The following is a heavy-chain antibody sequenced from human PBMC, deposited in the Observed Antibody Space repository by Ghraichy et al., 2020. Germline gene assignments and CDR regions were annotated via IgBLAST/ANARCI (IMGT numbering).Heavy chain of an antibody. J-gene: IGHJ4*02. D-gene: IGHD3-22*01. CDR2: IKQDGSEK. CDR3: ARAMYDSLFVDY. V-gene: IGHV3-7*01. Sequence: GESLNISCAASGFTFSRHWMSWVRQAPGKGLEWVANIKQDGSEKYYVDSVKGRFTISRVNAKNSLYLQMNSLRAEDTAVYYCARAMYDSLFVDYWGQGTLVTVSS. CDR1: GFTFSRHW.